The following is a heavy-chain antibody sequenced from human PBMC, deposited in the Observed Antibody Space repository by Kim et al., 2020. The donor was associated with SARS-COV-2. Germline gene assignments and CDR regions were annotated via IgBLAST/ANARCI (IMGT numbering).Heavy chain of an antibody. V-gene: IGHV3-23*01. D-gene: IGHD2-2*01. Sequence: YADSVKGRSTISRDNSENTLYLQMNSLRAEETAVYYCAKRTAAFYTRFDYWGQGTLVTVSS. J-gene: IGHJ4*02. CDR3: AKRTAAFYTRFDY.